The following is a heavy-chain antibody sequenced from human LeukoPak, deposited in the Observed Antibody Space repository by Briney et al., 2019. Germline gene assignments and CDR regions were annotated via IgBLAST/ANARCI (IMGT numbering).Heavy chain of an antibody. V-gene: IGHV3-23*01. D-gene: IGHD3-22*01. CDR2: ISDSGGST. J-gene: IGHJ4*02. CDR3: AKKPSSGYYYIDY. CDR1: GFTFSGYA. Sequence: PGGSLRLSCAASGFTFSGYAMSWVRQAPGKGLEWVSTISDSGGSTYYADSVKGRFTISRDNSKNTLYLQMNSLRAEDTAVYCCAKKPSSGYYYIDYWGQGTLVTVSS.